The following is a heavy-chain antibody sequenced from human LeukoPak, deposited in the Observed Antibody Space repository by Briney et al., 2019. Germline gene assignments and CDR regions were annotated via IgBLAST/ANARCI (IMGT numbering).Heavy chain of an antibody. Sequence: SGGSLRLSCAASGFTFNTYTMYWVRQAPGKGLEWVASINHNGTVNYYVDSVKGRFTISRDNAKNSLYLQMSNLRAEGTAVYFWARGGGLDVWGQGATVSVSS. CDR3: ARGGGLDV. CDR2: INHNGTVN. J-gene: IGHJ6*02. V-gene: IGHV3-7*03. CDR1: GFTFNTYT. D-gene: IGHD3-16*01.